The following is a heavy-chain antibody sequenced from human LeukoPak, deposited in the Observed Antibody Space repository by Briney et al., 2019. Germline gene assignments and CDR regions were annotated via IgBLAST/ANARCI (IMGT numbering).Heavy chain of an antibody. V-gene: IGHV4-59*08. CDR1: GGSISSYY. J-gene: IGHJ4*02. D-gene: IGHD3-10*01. Sequence: PSETLSLTCTVSGGSISSYYWSWIRQPPGKGLEWIGYIYYSGSTNYNPSLKSRVTISVDTSKNQFSLKLSSVTAADTAVYYCAAGVPYGSGSFLGEWVTPNFDYWGQGTLVTVSS. CDR3: AAGVPYGSGSFLGEWVTPNFDY. CDR2: IYYSGST.